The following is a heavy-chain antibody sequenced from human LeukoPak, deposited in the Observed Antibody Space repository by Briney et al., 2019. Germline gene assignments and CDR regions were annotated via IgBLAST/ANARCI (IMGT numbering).Heavy chain of an antibody. CDR1: GYTFTSYG. CDR2: ISAYNGNT. V-gene: IGHV1-18*01. Sequence: ASVKVSCKASGYTFTSYGISWVRQAPGQGLEWMGWISAYNGNTNYAQKLQGRVTMTTDTSTSTAYMELRSLRSDDTAVYYCARVSDESYGYYYYYYMDVWGKGTTVTVSS. D-gene: IGHD5-18*01. J-gene: IGHJ6*03. CDR3: ARVSDESYGYYYYYYMDV.